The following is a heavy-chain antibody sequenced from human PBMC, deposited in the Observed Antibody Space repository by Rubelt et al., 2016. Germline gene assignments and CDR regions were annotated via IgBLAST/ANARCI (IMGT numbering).Heavy chain of an antibody. J-gene: IGHJ4*02. Sequence: QVQLQQWGAGLLKPSETLSLTCGVYGGSFSGYYWSWIRQPPGKGLEWIGEINHSGSTNYNPSLKSRVTISADTSKNQFSLKLGSVTAADTAVYYCARGTGIAAALKFDYWGQGTLVTVSS. CDR3: ARGTGIAAALKFDY. V-gene: IGHV4-34*01. D-gene: IGHD6-13*01. CDR2: INHSGST. CDR1: GGSFSGYY.